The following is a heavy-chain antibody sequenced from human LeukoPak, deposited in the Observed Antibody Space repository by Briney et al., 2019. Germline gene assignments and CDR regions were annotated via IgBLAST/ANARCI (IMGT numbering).Heavy chain of an antibody. D-gene: IGHD2-21*02. J-gene: IGHJ4*02. CDR1: GFTFSTFW. CDR2: IKQDGSEK. V-gene: IGHV3-7*01. CDR3: ARDRWWSL. Sequence: GGSLRLSWAASGFTFSTFWMSWVRQAPGKGLEWVANIKQDGSEKYYVDSVWGRFTISRDSAHNSLYLQMNGLRVEDTAVYYCARDRWWSLWGQGTLVTVSS.